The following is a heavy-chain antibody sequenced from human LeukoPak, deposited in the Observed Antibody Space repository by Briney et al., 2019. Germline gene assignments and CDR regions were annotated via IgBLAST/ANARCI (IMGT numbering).Heavy chain of an antibody. CDR2: IIPIFGIA. D-gene: IGHD2-2*02. V-gene: IGHV1-69*04. Sequence: ASVKVSCKASGGTFSSYAISWVRQAPGQGLEWMGRIIPIFGIANYAQKFQGRVTITADKSTSTAYMELSGLRSEDTAVYYCARSHPQGQGYCSSTSCYNRGFGDYYYGMDVWGQGTTVTVSS. J-gene: IGHJ6*02. CDR1: GGTFSSYA. CDR3: ARSHPQGQGYCSSTSCYNRGFGDYYYGMDV.